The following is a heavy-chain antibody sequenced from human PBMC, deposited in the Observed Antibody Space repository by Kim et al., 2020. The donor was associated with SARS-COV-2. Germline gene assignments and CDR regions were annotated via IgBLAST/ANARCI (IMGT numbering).Heavy chain of an antibody. CDR1: GFTFSNSG. Sequence: GGSLRLSCAASGFTFSNSGMNWVRQTPGTGLEWVSNISSDGGGTRHADSVKGRFSVSRDNAERTLYLQMNSLRAEDTAVYYCAKRIHDSSGCCRRALYF. V-gene: IGHV3-7*03. D-gene: IGHD6-19*01. CDR2: ISSDGGGT. CDR3: AKRIHDSSGCCRRALYF. J-gene: IGHJ4*01.